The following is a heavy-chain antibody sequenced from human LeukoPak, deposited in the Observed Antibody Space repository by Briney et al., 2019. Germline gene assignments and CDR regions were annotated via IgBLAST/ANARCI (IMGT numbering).Heavy chain of an antibody. V-gene: IGHV3-23*01. CDR2: ISGSGVST. D-gene: IGHD3-10*01. Sequence: GSLRLSCAASGFTFSSCAMSWVRQAPGKGLEWVSGISGSGVSTYYADSVKGRFTISRDNSKNTLYLQMDSLRAEDTAVYYCAKDIGSSPRPFMDVWGHGTTVTVSS. J-gene: IGHJ6*02. CDR1: GFTFSSCA. CDR3: AKDIGSSPRPFMDV.